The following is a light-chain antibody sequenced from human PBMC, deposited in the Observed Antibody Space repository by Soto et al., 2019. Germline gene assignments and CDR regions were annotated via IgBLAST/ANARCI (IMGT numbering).Light chain of an antibody. J-gene: IGKJ1*01. CDR2: GAA. CDR3: DRCGSFLWT. CDR1: QSLSSNY. Sequence: EIVLTQSPGTLSLSPGERATLSCRASQSLSSNYLACYQQKPGQAPRHRAYGAASRATGIPDGFSGRGSGTGFTLTINRLEPEVYSVFYCDRCGSFLWTFGRGTKVDIK. V-gene: IGKV3-20*01.